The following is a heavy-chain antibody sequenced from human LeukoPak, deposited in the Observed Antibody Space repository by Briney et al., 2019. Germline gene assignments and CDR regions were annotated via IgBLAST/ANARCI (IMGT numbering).Heavy chain of an antibody. Sequence: GGSLRLSCTASGFTFSSYAMHWVRQAAGKGLEWLAFIRYDGTYTHCADSVKGRFTISRDNSENTLYLQMNTLTIEDTAVYYCAKLAELVVTNNWFDPWRQGTLVTVSS. J-gene: IGHJ5*02. CDR1: GFTFSSYA. CDR2: IRYDGTYT. V-gene: IGHV3-30*02. D-gene: IGHD2-15*01. CDR3: AKLAELVVTNNWFDP.